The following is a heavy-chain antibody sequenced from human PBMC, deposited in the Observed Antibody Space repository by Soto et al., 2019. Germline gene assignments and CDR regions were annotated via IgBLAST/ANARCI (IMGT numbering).Heavy chain of an antibody. CDR1: GYTLTELS. J-gene: IGHJ4*02. Sequence: AASVKVSCKVSGYTLTELSMHWVRQAPGKGLEWMGGFDPEDGETIYAQKFQGRVTMTEDTSTDTAYMELSSLRSEDTAVYYCATESSYSEPLVYWGQGTLVTVSS. V-gene: IGHV1-24*01. CDR3: ATESSYSEPLVY. D-gene: IGHD4-4*01. CDR2: FDPEDGET.